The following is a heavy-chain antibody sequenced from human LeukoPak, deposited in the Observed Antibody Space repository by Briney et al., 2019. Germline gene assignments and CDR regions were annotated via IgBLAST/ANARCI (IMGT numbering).Heavy chain of an antibody. V-gene: IGHV4-39*07. D-gene: IGHD2-2*01. Sequence: KPSETLSLTCTVSGGSISSSSYYWGWIRQPPGKGLEWIGSIYYSGSTYYNPSLKSRVTISVDTSKNQFSLKLSSVTAADTAVYYCASLVVPPIVVDVWGKGTTVTISS. CDR3: ASLVVPPIVVDV. CDR1: GGSISSSSYY. J-gene: IGHJ6*04. CDR2: IYYSGST.